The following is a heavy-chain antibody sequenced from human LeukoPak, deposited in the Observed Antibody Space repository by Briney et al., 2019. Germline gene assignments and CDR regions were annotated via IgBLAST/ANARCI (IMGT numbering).Heavy chain of an antibody. J-gene: IGHJ6*02. CDR2: IYYIGST. D-gene: IGHD6-13*01. Sequence: SETLSLTCTVSCGSIRSYYWSWIRQPPGKGLEWIGSIYYIGSTNYNPSLKRRVTISVDTPKNQFSLRLTSMPAADTAVYYCASRRRIGLVYSSSWAHRNYYYYGMDVWGQGTTVTVSS. V-gene: IGHV4-59*01. CDR3: ASRRRIGLVYSSSWAHRNYYYYGMDV. CDR1: CGSIRSYY.